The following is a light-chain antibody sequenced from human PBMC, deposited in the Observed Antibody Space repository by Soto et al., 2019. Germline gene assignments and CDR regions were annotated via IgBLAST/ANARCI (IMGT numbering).Light chain of an antibody. J-gene: IGKJ3*01. CDR1: QSVSSSY. CDR2: GAS. V-gene: IGKV3-20*01. Sequence: EIVLTQSPATLSLSPGERATLSCRASQSVSSSYLAWYQQKPGQAPRLLIYGASSRATGIPGRFSGSGSGTDFTLTISRLEPEDFAVYYCQQYGRSPFTFGPGTKVD. CDR3: QQYGRSPFT.